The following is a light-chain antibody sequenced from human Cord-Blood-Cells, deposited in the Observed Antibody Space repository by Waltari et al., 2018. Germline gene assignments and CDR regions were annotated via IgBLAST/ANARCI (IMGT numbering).Light chain of an antibody. Sequence: DIVMTQSPDSLAVFLGERATINCTSSLSVLYSSNNKNYLAWYQQKPGQPPKLLIYWASTRESGVPDRFSGSGSGTDFTLTISSLQAEDVAVYYCQQYYSTPYTFGQGTKLEIK. CDR1: LSVLYSSNNKNY. CDR2: WAS. CDR3: QQYYSTPYT. V-gene: IGKV4-1*01. J-gene: IGKJ2*01.